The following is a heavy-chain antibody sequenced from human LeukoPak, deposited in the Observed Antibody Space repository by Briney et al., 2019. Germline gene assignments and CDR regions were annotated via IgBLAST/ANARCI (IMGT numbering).Heavy chain of an antibody. V-gene: IGHV1-8*01. J-gene: IGHJ4*02. CDR2: MNPNSGNT. D-gene: IGHD4-17*01. Sequence: GASVKVSCKASGYTFTSYDINWVRQATGQGLEWMGWMNPNSGNTGYAQKFQGRVTMTRNTSISTAYMELSSLRSEDTAVYYCAKDTEPTVTTNPDYWGQGTLVTVSS. CDR3: AKDTEPTVTTNPDY. CDR1: GYTFTSYD.